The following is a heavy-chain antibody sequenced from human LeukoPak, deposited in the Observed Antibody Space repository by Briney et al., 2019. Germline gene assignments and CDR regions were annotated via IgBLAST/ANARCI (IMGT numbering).Heavy chain of an antibody. CDR2: ISYNGGFK. CDR1: GFTFGTYT. CDR3: ARERDGFDI. V-gene: IGHV3-30*01. J-gene: IGHJ3*02. Sequence: GGSLGLSCAASGFTFGTYTMHWVRQAPGKGLEWMAVISYNGGFKYHADSVKGRFSISRDNSENTLYLQMNSLRAEDTALYYCARERDGFDIWGQGTVVTVS.